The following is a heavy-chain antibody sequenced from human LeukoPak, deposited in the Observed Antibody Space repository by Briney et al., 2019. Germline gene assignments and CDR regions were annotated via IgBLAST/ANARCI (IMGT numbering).Heavy chain of an antibody. D-gene: IGHD3-16*01. J-gene: IGHJ3*02. CDR3: ARDGGDLDI. Sequence: KPSETLSLTCTVSGTSISSYYWSWLRQPPGKGLEWIGYIYYSGSTNYNPSLKSRVTISVDTSKNQFSLKLSSVTAADTAVYYCARDGGDLDIWGQGTMVTVSS. CDR2: IYYSGST. V-gene: IGHV4-59*01. CDR1: GTSISSYY.